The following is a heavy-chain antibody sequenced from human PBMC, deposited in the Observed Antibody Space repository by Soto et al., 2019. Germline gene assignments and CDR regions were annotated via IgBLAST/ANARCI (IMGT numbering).Heavy chain of an antibody. J-gene: IGHJ3*02. V-gene: IGHV3-23*01. CDR2: ISGSGGST. Sequence: GGSLRLSCAASGFTFSSYAMSWVRQAPGKGLEWVSAISGSGGSTYYADSGKGRFTISRDNSKKTLYLQMNSLRAEDTAVYYCAEITGTSRQWNDAFDIWGQGTMVTVSS. D-gene: IGHD1-20*01. CDR1: GFTFSSYA. CDR3: AEITGTSRQWNDAFDI.